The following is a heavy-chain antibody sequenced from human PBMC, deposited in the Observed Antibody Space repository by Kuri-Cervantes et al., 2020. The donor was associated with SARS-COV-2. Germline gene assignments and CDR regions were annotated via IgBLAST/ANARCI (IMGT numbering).Heavy chain of an antibody. CDR1: GRSFSGYY. Sequence: SETLSLTCAVYGRSFSGYYWSWIRQPPGKGLEWIGEINHSGSTNYNPSLKSRVTISVDTSKNQFSLKLSSVTAADTAVYYCARGPRWSIAASFDYWGQGTLVTVSS. CDR2: INHSGST. J-gene: IGHJ4*02. CDR3: ARGPRWSIAASFDY. V-gene: IGHV4-34*01. D-gene: IGHD6-6*01.